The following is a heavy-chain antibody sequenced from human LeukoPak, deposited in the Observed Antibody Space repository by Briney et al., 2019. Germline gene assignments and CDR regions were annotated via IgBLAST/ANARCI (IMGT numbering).Heavy chain of an antibody. D-gene: IGHD3-10*01. J-gene: IGHJ5*02. Sequence: PSETLSLTCAVYGGSFSGYYWSWIRQPPGKGLEWIGEINHSGSTNYNPSLKSRVTISVDTSKNQFSLKLSSVTAADTAAYYCATRGYGSGSLTSNWFDPWGQGTLVTVSS. V-gene: IGHV4-34*01. CDR1: GGSFSGYY. CDR3: ATRGYGSGSLTSNWFDP. CDR2: INHSGST.